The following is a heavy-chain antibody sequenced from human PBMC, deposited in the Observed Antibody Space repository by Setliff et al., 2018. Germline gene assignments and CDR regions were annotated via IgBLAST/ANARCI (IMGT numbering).Heavy chain of an antibody. V-gene: IGHV3-30*02. J-gene: IGHJ4*02. CDR3: AKDVKVGGFYNWELPDY. CDR1: GFTFSSYG. CDR2: IRYDGGDK. Sequence: GGSLRLSCAASGFTFSSYGMHWVRQTPGQTPGKGLEWVAFIRYDGGDKYYLDSVKGRFTISRDNSENTLYLQMNSLRVEDTAVYYCAKDVKVGGFYNWELPDYWGQGTLVTVSS. D-gene: IGHD1-26*01.